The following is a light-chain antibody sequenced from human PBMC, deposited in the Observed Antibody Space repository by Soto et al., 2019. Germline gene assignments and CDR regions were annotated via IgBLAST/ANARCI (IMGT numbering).Light chain of an antibody. CDR2: DAS. Sequence: EIVLTQSPATLSLSPGERATLSCRASQSVSSYLAWYQQKPGQAPRLLIYDASNRATGIPARFSGSGSGTDFPLTISSLGPEDFAVYYCQQRSNWPTFGPGTRLEIK. CDR3: QQRSNWPT. CDR1: QSVSSY. V-gene: IGKV3-11*01. J-gene: IGKJ5*01.